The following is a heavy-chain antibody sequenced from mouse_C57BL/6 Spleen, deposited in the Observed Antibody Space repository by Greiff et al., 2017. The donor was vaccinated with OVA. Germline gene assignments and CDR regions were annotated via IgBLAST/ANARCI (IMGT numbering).Heavy chain of an antibody. D-gene: IGHD1-1*01. J-gene: IGHJ2*01. V-gene: IGHV7-3*01. CDR2: IRNKANGYTT. CDR1: GFTFTDYY. Sequence: EVMLVESGGGLVQPGGSLSLSCAASGFTFTDYYMSWVRQPPGKALEWLGFIRNKANGYTTEYSASVKGRFTISRDNSQSILYLQMNALRAEDSATYYCARYMRYGSDYFDYWGQGTTLTVSS. CDR3: ARYMRYGSDYFDY.